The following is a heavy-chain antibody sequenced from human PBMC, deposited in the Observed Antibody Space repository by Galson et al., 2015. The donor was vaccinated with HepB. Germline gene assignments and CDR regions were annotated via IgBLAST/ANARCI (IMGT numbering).Heavy chain of an antibody. J-gene: IGHJ5*02. CDR1: GGTFSSYA. CDR3: ARDNGQSGSPFIKNYYDP. CDR2: IIPIFGLT. Sequence: SVKVSCKASGGTFSSYATSWVRQAPGQGLEWMGRIIPIFGLTNYAQRFQDRITITADKSTSTAYMELSSLRSEDTAIYYCARDNGQSGSPFIKNYYDPWGQGTLVTVSS. V-gene: IGHV1-69*04. D-gene: IGHD1-7*01.